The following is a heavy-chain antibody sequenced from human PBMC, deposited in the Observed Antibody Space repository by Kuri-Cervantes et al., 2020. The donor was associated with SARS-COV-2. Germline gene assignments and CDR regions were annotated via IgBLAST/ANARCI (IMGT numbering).Heavy chain of an antibody. D-gene: IGHD3-10*01. V-gene: IGHV3-20*04. CDR2: INWNGVRT. J-gene: IGHJ3*02. Sequence: LSLTCAASGFTFDDYGMSWVRQAPGKGLEWVSGINWNGVRTGYTDSVKGRFTISRDNAKNSLYLQMNSLRAEDTAFYYCARDRPSNYYGSGSSLDAFDIWGQGTMVTVSS. CDR3: ARDRPSNYYGSGSSLDAFDI. CDR1: GFTFDDYG.